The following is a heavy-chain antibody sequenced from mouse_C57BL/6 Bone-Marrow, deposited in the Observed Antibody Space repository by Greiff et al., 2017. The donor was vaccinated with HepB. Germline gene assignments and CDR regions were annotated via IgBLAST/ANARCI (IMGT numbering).Heavy chain of an antibody. CDR2: IHPNSGST. D-gene: IGHD1-1*01. V-gene: IGHV1-64*01. J-gene: IGHJ3*01. CDR3: ARITTVVATGD. Sequence: VQLQQPGAELVKPGASVKLSCKASGYTFTSYWMHWVKQRPGQGLEWIGMIHPNSGSTNYNEKFKSKATLTVDKSSSTAYMQLSSLTSEDSAVYYCARITTVVATGDWGQGTLVTVSA. CDR1: GYTFTSYW.